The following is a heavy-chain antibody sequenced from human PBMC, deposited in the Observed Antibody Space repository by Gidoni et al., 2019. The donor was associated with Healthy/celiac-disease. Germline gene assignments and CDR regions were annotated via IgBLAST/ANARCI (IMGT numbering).Heavy chain of an antibody. CDR1: GFTFGDYA. J-gene: IGHJ6*02. V-gene: IGHV3-49*05. CDR2: IRSKAYGGTT. D-gene: IGHD2-15*01. Sequence: EVQLVESGGGLVKPGRSLRLSCTASGFTFGDYAMSWFRQAPGKGLEWVGFIRSKAYGGTTEYAASVKGRFTISRDDSKSIAYLQMNSLKTEDTAVYYCTRESVVPYYYYYGMDVWGQGTTVTVSS. CDR3: TRESVVPYYYYYGMDV.